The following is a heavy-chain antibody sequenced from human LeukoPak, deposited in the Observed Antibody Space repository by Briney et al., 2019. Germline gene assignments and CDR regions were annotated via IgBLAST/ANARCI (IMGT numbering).Heavy chain of an antibody. J-gene: IGHJ5*02. Sequence: ASVKVSCKASGYTLTSYYMHWVRQAPGQGLEWMGIINPSGGSTSYAQKFQGRVTMTRDTSTSTVYMELSSLRSEDTAVYYCARGYYYDSSGYYNWFDPGAREPWSPSPQ. CDR2: INPSGGST. D-gene: IGHD3-22*01. CDR1: GYTLTSYY. V-gene: IGHV1-46*01. CDR3: ARGYYYDSSGYYNWFDP.